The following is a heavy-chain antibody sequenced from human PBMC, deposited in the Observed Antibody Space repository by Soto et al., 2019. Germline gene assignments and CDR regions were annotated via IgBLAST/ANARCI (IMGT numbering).Heavy chain of an antibody. Sequence: GGSLRLSCAASGFTFSSYSMNWVLQAPGKGLEWVSSISSSSYIYYADSVKGRFTISRDNAKNSLYLQMNSLRAEDTAVYYCARDVISAAGIDWFDPWGQGTLVTVSS. CDR1: GFTFSSYS. CDR2: ISSSSYI. J-gene: IGHJ5*02. CDR3: ARDVISAAGIDWFDP. D-gene: IGHD6-13*01. V-gene: IGHV3-21*01.